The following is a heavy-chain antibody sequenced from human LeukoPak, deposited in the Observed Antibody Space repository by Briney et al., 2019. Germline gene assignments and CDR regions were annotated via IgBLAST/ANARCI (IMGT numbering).Heavy chain of an antibody. J-gene: IGHJ5*02. CDR2: INPNSGGT. CDR3: CGGPQWFGESGWFDP. V-gene: IGHV1-2*02. D-gene: IGHD3-10*01. Sequence: GASVKVSCKASGYTFTGYYMHWVRQAPGQGLEWMGWINPNSGGTNYAQRFQGRVTMTRDTSISTAYMELSRLRSDDTAVYYCCGGPQWFGESGWFDPWGQGTLVTVSS. CDR1: GYTFTGYY.